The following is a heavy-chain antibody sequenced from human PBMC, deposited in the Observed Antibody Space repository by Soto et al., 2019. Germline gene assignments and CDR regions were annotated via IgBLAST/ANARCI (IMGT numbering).Heavy chain of an antibody. V-gene: IGHV1-58*02. CDR2: IVVANGAT. CDR1: GFDFASFG. D-gene: IGHD2-15*01. J-gene: IGHJ6*02. Sequence: QMQLEQSGPELKRPGTSVRVSCNASGFDFASFGIQWVRQTLGQRPEWIGWIVVANGATNYAQEFQGRVIISRNMSTNTAYIDLSNLRSEDTAVYFCSADHAHVAIGWPVWGQGTTVTVSS. CDR3: SADHAHVAIGWPV.